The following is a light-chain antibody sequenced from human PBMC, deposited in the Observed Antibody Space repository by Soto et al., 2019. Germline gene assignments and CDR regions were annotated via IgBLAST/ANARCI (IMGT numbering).Light chain of an antibody. J-gene: IGKJ1*01. V-gene: IGKV1-9*01. CDR2: AAS. Sequence: DIQLTQSPSFLSASVGDRVTITCRASQGINNFLAWYQQKPGKAPDLLIYAASSLNGGVPSRFSGSGSGPEFTLTISSLQPEDFATYYCQQLNSYPPTFGQGTKVEI. CDR1: QGINNF. CDR3: QQLNSYPPT.